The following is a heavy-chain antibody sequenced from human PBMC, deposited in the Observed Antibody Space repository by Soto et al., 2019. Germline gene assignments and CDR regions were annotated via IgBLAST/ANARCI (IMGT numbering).Heavy chain of an antibody. D-gene: IGHD3-3*01. J-gene: IGHJ6*02. Sequence: PSETLSLTCTVSGGSISSSSYYWGWIRQPPGKGLEWIGSIYYSGSTYYNPSLKSRVTISVDTSKNQFSLKLSSVTAADTAVYYCARLNYDFWSGYYSNYYYGMDVWGQGTTVTV. CDR3: ARLNYDFWSGYYSNYYYGMDV. CDR2: IYYSGST. V-gene: IGHV4-39*01. CDR1: GGSISSSSYY.